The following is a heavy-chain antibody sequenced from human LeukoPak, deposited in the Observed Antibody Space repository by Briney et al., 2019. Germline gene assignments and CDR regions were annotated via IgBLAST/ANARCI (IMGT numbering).Heavy chain of an antibody. CDR2: ISSSSSYI. CDR1: GFTFSSYS. D-gene: IGHD3-22*01. Sequence: GGSLRLSCAASGFTFSSYSMNWVRQAPGKGLEWVSSISSSSSYIYYPDSVKGRFTISRDNSKNTLYLQMNSLRAEDTAVYYCARDGYYDSSGPYYYYYGMDVWGQGTTVTVSS. V-gene: IGHV3-21*01. CDR3: ARDGYYDSSGPYYYYYGMDV. J-gene: IGHJ6*02.